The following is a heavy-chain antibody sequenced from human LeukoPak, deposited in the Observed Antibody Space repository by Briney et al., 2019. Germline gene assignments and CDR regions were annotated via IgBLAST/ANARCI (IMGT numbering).Heavy chain of an antibody. D-gene: IGHD3-10*01. Sequence: PSETLSLTCTVSGGSISSGGYYWSWIRQHPGKGLEWIGYIYYSGSTYYNPSLKSRVTISVDTSKNQFSLKLSSVTAANTAVYYCARDTKVRGVTAFDIWGQGTMVTVSS. CDR3: ARDTKVRGVTAFDI. CDR1: GGSISSGGYY. J-gene: IGHJ3*02. V-gene: IGHV4-31*03. CDR2: IYYSGST.